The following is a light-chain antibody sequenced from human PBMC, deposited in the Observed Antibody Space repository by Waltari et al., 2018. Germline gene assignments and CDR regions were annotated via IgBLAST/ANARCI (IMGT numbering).Light chain of an antibody. CDR2: DVS. J-gene: IGLJ1*01. CDR3: SSYASRNTLYV. V-gene: IGLV2-14*01. CDR1: SSDVGGYNY. Sequence: QSALTQPASVSGSPGQSITISCTGTSSDVGGYNYVSWYQQSPGKAPKLLIYDVSARPSGVSNRFSGSKSGNTASLTISGLQAEDEADYYCSSYASRNTLYVFGTGTTVTV.